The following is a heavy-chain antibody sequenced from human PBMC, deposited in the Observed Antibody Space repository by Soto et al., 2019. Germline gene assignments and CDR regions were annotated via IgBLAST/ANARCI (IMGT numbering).Heavy chain of an antibody. J-gene: IGHJ5*01. CDR3: ARDRGHGDGNGWFDC. CDR1: GFTFYREW. V-gene: IGHV3-7*01. CDR2: IKEDGSEE. Sequence: EVQLVESGGGLVQPGGSLRLSCAGSGFTFYREWMSWVRQAPGKGLEWVANIKEDGSEEYYVDSVKGRFTISRDNAENSLYLQMNSLRAEDTAVYYCARDRGHGDGNGWFDCWGQGTQVTVSS. D-gene: IGHD4-17*01.